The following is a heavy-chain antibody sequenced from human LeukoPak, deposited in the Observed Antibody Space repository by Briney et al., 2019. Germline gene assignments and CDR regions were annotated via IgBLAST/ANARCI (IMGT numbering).Heavy chain of an antibody. CDR1: GFTFSSYA. V-gene: IGHV3-23*01. CDR2: ISGSGGST. D-gene: IGHD3-9*01. Sequence: GGSLRLSCAASGFTFSSYAMSWVRQAPGKGLEWVSAISGSGGSTYYADSVKGRFTISRDNSKITLYLQMNSLRAEDTAVYYCAKGSDILTGYLYYYYYGMDVWGQGTTVTVSS. J-gene: IGHJ6*02. CDR3: AKGSDILTGYLYYYYYGMDV.